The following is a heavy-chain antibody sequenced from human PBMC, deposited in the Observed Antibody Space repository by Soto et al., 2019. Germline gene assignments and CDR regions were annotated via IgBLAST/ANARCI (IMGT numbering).Heavy chain of an antibody. CDR2: IWYDGSNK. J-gene: IGHJ6*02. V-gene: IGHV3-33*01. D-gene: IGHD4-4*01. CDR1: GFTFTSFG. CDR3: ARVQSGSNYGYYYYAMDV. Sequence: GGSLRLSCAASGFTFTSFGMHWVRQAPGKGLEWVAVIWYDGSNKHYADSVKGRFTISRDNTKNTLYLQMSSLRADDTAVYYCARVQSGSNYGYYYYAMDVWGQGTTVTVSS.